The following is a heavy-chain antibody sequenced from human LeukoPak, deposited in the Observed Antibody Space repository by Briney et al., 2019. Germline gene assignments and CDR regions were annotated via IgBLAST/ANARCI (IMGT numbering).Heavy chain of an antibody. CDR1: GFTASSNY. Sequence: GGSLRLSCAASGFTASSNYMSWVRQAPGKGLEWVSVIYSGGSTYYADSVKGRFTISRDNSKNTLYLQMNSLRAEDTAVYYCARVREVYYYYGMDVWGQGTTVTVSS. CDR3: ARVREVYYYYGMDV. V-gene: IGHV3-66*01. CDR2: IYSGGST. J-gene: IGHJ6*02.